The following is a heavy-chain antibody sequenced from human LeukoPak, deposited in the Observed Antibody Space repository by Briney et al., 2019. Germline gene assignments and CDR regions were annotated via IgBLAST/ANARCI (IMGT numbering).Heavy chain of an antibody. CDR2: ISAYNGNT. Sequence: ASVKVSCKASGYTFTSYGISWVRQAPGQGLEWMGWISAYNGNTNYAQKLQGRVTMTTDTSTSTAYMELRSLRSEDTAVYYCARDLYDYGDYVFDYWGQGTLVTVSS. V-gene: IGHV1-18*01. J-gene: IGHJ4*02. D-gene: IGHD4-17*01. CDR3: ARDLYDYGDYVFDY. CDR1: GYTFTSYG.